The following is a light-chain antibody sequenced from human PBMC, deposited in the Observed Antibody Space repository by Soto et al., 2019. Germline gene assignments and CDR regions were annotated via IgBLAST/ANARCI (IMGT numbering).Light chain of an antibody. Sequence: QLVLTQSPSASASPGASVKLTCALSSGHSSYAIAWHQQQPEKGPRALMKLNSDGSHTRGDGIPDRFSGSSSGAERYLTISSLQSEDEADYYCQTWGTGILVFGGGTKVTV. CDR1: SGHSSYA. CDR3: QTWGTGILV. J-gene: IGLJ3*02. V-gene: IGLV4-69*01. CDR2: LNSDGSH.